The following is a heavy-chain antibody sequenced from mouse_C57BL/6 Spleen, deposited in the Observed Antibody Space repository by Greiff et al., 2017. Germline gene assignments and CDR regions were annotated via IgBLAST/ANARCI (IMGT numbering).Heavy chain of an antibody. CDR1: GFTFSDYY. J-gene: IGHJ4*01. V-gene: IGHV5-12*01. CDR3: ARRKVEGSYAMDY. CDR2: ISNGGGST. Sequence: EVKLVESGGGLVQPGGSLKLSCAASGFTFSDYYMYWVRQTPEKRLEWVAYISNGGGSTYYPATVKGRFTISRDNAKNTLSLQMSRLKSEDTAMYYCARRKVEGSYAMDYWGQGTSVTVSS. D-gene: IGHD1-1*01.